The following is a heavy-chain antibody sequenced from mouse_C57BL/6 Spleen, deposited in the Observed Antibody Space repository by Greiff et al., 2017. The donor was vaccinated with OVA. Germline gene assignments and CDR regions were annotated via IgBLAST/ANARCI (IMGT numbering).Heavy chain of an antibody. Sequence: VQLQQSGAELVKPGSSVKMSCKASGYTFTTYPIEWMKQNHGKSLEWIGNFHPYNDDTKYNEKFKGKATLTVEKSSSTVYLELSRLTSDDSAVYYCARGSYYSNPFYAMDYWGQGTSVTVSS. J-gene: IGHJ4*01. CDR3: ARGSYYSNPFYAMDY. CDR2: FHPYNDDT. CDR1: GYTFTTYP. D-gene: IGHD2-5*01. V-gene: IGHV1-47*01.